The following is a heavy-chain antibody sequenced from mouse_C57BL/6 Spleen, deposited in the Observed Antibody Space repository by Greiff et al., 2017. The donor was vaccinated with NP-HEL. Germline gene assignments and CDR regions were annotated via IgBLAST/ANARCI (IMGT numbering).Heavy chain of an antibody. CDR2: INYDGSST. V-gene: IGHV5-16*01. Sequence: EVKLVESEGGLVQPGSSMKLSCTASGFTFSDYYMAWVRQVPEKGLEWVANINYDGSSTYYLDSLKSRFIISRDNAKNILYLQMSSLKSEDTATYYCAREGDGYWFAYWGQGTLVTVSA. J-gene: IGHJ3*01. CDR1: GFTFSDYY. CDR3: AREGDGYWFAY. D-gene: IGHD2-3*01.